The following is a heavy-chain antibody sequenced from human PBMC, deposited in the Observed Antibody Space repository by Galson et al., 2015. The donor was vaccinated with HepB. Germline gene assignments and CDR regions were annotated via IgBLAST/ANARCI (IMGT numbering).Heavy chain of an antibody. V-gene: IGHV4-31*03. D-gene: IGHD4-11*01. Sequence: TLSLTCTVSGGSISSGGYYWTWIRQHPGKGLEWIGSMFYSGNTYYNPSLKSRVTISVDTSKIQFSLKLTSVTAADTAVYYCARGGVGSNSNDAFDIWGQGTMVTVSS. CDR2: MFYSGNT. CDR1: GGSISSGGYY. J-gene: IGHJ3*02. CDR3: ARGGVGSNSNDAFDI.